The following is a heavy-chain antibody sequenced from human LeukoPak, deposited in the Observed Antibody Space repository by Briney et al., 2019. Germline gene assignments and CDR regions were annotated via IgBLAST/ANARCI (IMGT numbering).Heavy chain of an antibody. V-gene: IGHV3-21*01. CDR3: AKNFRWLCVDI. Sequence: PGGSLRLSCAASGFTFSSYSMNWVRQAPGKGLEWVSFISTSSIYIYYADSVKGRFTISRDNSKNTLYLQMNSLRAEDTAVYYCAKNFRWLCVDIWGQGTMVTVSS. CDR2: ISTSSIYI. J-gene: IGHJ3*02. D-gene: IGHD5-12*01. CDR1: GFTFSSYS.